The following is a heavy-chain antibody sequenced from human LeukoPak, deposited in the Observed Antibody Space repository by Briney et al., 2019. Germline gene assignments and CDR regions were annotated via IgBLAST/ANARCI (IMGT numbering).Heavy chain of an antibody. V-gene: IGHV4-59*01. CDR2: IYYSGRT. Sequence: SSETLSLTCTVSGGSISSYYWSWIRQPPGKGLEWIGDIYYSGRTNYNPSLKSRVTISVDTSKNQFSLKLSSVTAADTAVYYCARGDRRQLDYWGQGTLVTVSP. J-gene: IGHJ4*02. CDR1: GGSISSYY. CDR3: ARGDRRQLDY.